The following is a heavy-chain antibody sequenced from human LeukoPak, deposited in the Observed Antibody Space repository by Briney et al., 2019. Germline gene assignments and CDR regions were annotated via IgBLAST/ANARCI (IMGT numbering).Heavy chain of an antibody. CDR3: ARHLQPSYDSSGYYNVAFDM. CDR1: GGSISSYY. V-gene: IGHV4-59*08. CDR2: IYYSAST. Sequence: SETLSLTCTVSGGSISSYYWSWIRQPPGKGLEWIGYIYYSASTKYNPSLKSRVTISVDTSKNQFSLKLSSVTAADTAVYYCARHLQPSYDSSGYYNVAFDMWGQGTMVTVSS. D-gene: IGHD3-22*01. J-gene: IGHJ3*02.